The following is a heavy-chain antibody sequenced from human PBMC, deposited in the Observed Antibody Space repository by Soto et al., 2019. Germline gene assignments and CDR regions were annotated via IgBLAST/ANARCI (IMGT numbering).Heavy chain of an antibody. V-gene: IGHV3-30*18. CDR3: AKDSSELTLPGDIVVEDLVAPYYMDV. CDR2: ISYDGSNK. CDR1: GFTFSSYG. D-gene: IGHD2-2*01. Sequence: PGGSLRLSCAASGFTFSSYGMHWVRQAPGKGLEWVAVISYDGSNKYYADSVKGRFTISRDNSKNTLYLQMNSLRAEDTAVYYCAKDSSELTLPGDIVVEDLVAPYYMDVWGKGTTVTVSS. J-gene: IGHJ6*03.